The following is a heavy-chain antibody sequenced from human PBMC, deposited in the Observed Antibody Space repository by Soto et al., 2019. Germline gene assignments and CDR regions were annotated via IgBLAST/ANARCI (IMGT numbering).Heavy chain of an antibody. CDR2: IGAYNGNT. V-gene: IGHV1-18*04. J-gene: IGHJ5*02. Sequence: ASVKVSCKASGYTFTSYGISWVRQAPGQGLEWMGWIGAYNGNTNYAQKLQGRVTMTTDTSTSTAYMELRSLRSDDTAVYYCARDGLGDIYSGYDSGPWGQGTLVTVSS. D-gene: IGHD5-12*01. CDR3: ARDGLGDIYSGYDSGP. CDR1: GYTFTSYG.